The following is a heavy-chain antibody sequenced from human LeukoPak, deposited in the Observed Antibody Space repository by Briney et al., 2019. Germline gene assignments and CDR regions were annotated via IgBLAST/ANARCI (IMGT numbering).Heavy chain of an antibody. CDR3: ARVTNWNGDFDY. CDR1: GGSVINTNW. CDR2: VHLDGRT. D-gene: IGHD1-1*01. Sequence: PSETLSLTCGVSGGSVINTNWWTWVRQPPGKGLEWIGEVHLDGRTNYNPSLKSRVTISVDTSKNQFSLKLSSVTAADTAVYYCARVTNWNGDFDYWGQGTLVTVSS. J-gene: IGHJ4*02. V-gene: IGHV4-4*02.